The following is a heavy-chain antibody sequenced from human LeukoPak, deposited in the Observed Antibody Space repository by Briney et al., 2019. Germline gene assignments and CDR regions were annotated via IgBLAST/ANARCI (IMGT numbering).Heavy chain of an antibody. CDR3: ARGGHSSGTYSGLY. CDR1: GYTFTDYF. Sequence: ASVKVSCKPSGYTFTDYFMHWMRQAPGQGLEWMGWIHPNSGDTNYAQKFQGRVTMTRDTSIRTAYTELSGLSSDDTAIYFCARGGHSSGTYSGLYWGQGTLVTISS. CDR2: IHPNSGDT. D-gene: IGHD1-26*01. J-gene: IGHJ4*02. V-gene: IGHV1-2*02.